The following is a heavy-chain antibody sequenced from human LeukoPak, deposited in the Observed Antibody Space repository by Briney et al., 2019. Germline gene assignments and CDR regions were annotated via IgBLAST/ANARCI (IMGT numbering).Heavy chain of an antibody. Sequence: SETLSLTCAVYGGSFSGYYWSWIRQPPGKGLEWIGEINHSGSTNYNPSLKSRVTISVDTSKNQFSLKLSSVTAADTAVYYCARSPSSSFLDYWGQGTLVTVSS. CDR2: INHSGST. D-gene: IGHD6-6*01. CDR3: ARSPSSSFLDY. J-gene: IGHJ4*02. V-gene: IGHV4-34*01. CDR1: GGSFSGYY.